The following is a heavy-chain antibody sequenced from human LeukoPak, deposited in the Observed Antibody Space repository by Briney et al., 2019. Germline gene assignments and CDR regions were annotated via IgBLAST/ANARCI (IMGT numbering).Heavy chain of an antibody. J-gene: IGHJ3*02. CDR2: IYYSGST. CDR1: GGSISSSSYY. D-gene: IGHD3-10*01. Sequence: PSETLSLTCTVSGGSISSSSYYWGWIRQPPGKGLEWIGSIYYSGSTYYDPSLKSRVTISVDTSKNQFSLKLSSVTAADTAVYYCARQRLLWFGENGSAFDIWGQGTMVTVSS. V-gene: IGHV4-39*01. CDR3: ARQRLLWFGENGSAFDI.